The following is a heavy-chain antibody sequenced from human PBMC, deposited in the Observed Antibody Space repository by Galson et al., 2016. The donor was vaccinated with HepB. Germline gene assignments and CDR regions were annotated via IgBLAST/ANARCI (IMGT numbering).Heavy chain of an antibody. CDR2: IWFDGINK. D-gene: IGHD2-8*01. J-gene: IGHJ3*02. CDR1: RFTLTTYA. Sequence: SLRLSCATSRFTLTTYAIHWVRQAPGKGLEWLAVIWFDGINKFYADSVKGRFTISRDDSKNTVYLQMNSLRVEDTAVYYCARSPPPATPTAGCLDIWGQGTVLTVSS. V-gene: IGHV3-33*01. CDR3: ARSPPPATPTAGCLDI.